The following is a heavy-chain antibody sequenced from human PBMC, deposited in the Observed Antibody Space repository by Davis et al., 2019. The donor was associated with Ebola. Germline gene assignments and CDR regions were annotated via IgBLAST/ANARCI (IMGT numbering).Heavy chain of an antibody. V-gene: IGHV3-53*01. CDR1: GSNYDIAW. Sequence: GESLKISCVVSGSNYDIAWVSWVRQAPGKGLEWVAGLGSNSVTHYTDSVKGRFTISRDDSRNTLYLQMDSLRADDTAVYYCAKDLFWWSASDAWGQGTTVTVSS. CDR3: AKDLFWWSASDA. CDR2: LGSNSVT. J-gene: IGHJ6*02. D-gene: IGHD2-8*02.